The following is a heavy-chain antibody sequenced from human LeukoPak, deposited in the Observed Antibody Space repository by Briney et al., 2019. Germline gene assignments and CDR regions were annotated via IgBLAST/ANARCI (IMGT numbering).Heavy chain of an antibody. J-gene: IGHJ4*02. CDR3: VRDLGRHYYDSSGDNDC. D-gene: IGHD3-22*01. Sequence: ASVKVSCKASRYTLTRYDIYWVRQATGHRVEWIGWMNPDSGNTDYAQKFQGGVTMTRNTPIRTPYMERRRPRYQDTPAYLCVRDLGRHYYDSSGDNDCWGQGTMVTVSS. CDR1: RYTLTRYD. V-gene: IGHV1-8*01. CDR2: MNPDSGNT.